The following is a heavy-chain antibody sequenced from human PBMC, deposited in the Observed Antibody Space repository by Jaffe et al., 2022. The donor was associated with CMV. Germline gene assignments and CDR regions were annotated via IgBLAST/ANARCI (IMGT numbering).Heavy chain of an antibody. CDR1: GGSMNNYY. J-gene: IGHJ4*02. V-gene: IGHV4-59*12. D-gene: IGHD2-15*01. Sequence: QVQLQESGPGLVKPSETLSLTCTVSGGSMNNYYWNWIRQSPEKGLEWIGYMYYSGRTNYNPSLMSRVSISIDTSNNQFSLNLRSVTAADTAMYYCVRLFSSGGSRFDNWGQGLLVTVSS. CDR3: VRLFSSGGSRFDN. CDR2: MYYSGRT.